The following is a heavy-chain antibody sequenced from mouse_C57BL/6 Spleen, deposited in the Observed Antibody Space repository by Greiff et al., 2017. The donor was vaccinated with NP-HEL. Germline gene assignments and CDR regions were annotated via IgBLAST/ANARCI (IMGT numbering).Heavy chain of an antibody. D-gene: IGHD1-1*01. CDR2: IDPSDSET. CDR3: ARWKITVVGYFDY. CDR1: GYTFTSYW. J-gene: IGHJ2*01. Sequence: QVQLQQPGAELVRPGSSVKLSCKASGYTFTSYWMHWVKQRPIQGLEWIGNIDPSDSETHYNQKFKDKATLTVDKSSSTAYMQLSSLTSEDSAVYYCARWKITVVGYFDYWGQGTTLTVSS. V-gene: IGHV1-52*01.